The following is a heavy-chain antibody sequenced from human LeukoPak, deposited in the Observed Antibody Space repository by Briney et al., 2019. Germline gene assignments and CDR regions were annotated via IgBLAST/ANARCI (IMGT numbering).Heavy chain of an antibody. CDR2: IYPEDSDT. CDR3: AGLLDSSGFYFDY. V-gene: IGHV5-51*01. D-gene: IGHD3-22*01. J-gene: IGHJ4*02. Sequence: GESLKISCKGSAYSFTSYWIGWVRQMPGKGLEWMGIIYPEDSDTRYSPSFQGQVTISADKSISTAYLQWNSLKASDTAMYYCAGLLDSSGFYFDYWGQGTLVTVSS. CDR1: AYSFTSYW.